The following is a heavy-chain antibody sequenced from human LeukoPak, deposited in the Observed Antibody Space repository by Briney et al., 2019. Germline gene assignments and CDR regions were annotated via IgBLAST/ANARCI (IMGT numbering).Heavy chain of an antibody. Sequence: TSSETLSLTCAVYGGSFSGYYWSWIRQPAGKGLEWIGRIYTSGSTNYNPSLKSRVTMSVDTSKNQFSLKLSSVTAADTAVYYCAREEGAYYIYWGQGTLVTVSS. CDR2: IYTSGST. D-gene: IGHD3-22*01. CDR3: AREEGAYYIY. CDR1: GGSFSGYY. V-gene: IGHV4-4*07. J-gene: IGHJ4*02.